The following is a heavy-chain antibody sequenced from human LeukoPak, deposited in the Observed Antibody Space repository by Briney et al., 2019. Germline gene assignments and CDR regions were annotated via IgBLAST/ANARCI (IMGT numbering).Heavy chain of an antibody. CDR3: TRTQYCNGGSCYTEVAY. Sequence: PSETLSLTCSVSGDSISSNNYYWGRIRQAPGKGLEWIGSIYYSGNTYYNPSLKSRATIYVDTSKNQFSLRLDSVTAADTAVYYCTRTQYCNGGSCYTEVAYWGQGTLVTVSS. CDR1: GDSISSNNYY. V-gene: IGHV4-39*01. D-gene: IGHD2-15*01. J-gene: IGHJ4*02. CDR2: IYYSGNT.